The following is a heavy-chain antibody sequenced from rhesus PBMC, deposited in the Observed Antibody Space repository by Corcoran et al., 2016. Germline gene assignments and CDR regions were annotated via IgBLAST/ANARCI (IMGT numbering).Heavy chain of an antibody. CDR2: IYGSGSTT. J-gene: IGHJ5-1*01. D-gene: IGHD6-25*01. V-gene: IGHV4-169*01. CDR3: ARHWYSGSWRGFDV. Sequence: QLQLQESGPGLVKPSETLSVTCAVAGGSISSNYWSWIRQPPRKGREWIGGIYGSGSTTNYHPSLKSRVTLSVDTSKNQLSLKLSSVTAADTAVYYCARHWYSGSWRGFDVWGPGVLVTVSS. CDR1: GGSISSNY.